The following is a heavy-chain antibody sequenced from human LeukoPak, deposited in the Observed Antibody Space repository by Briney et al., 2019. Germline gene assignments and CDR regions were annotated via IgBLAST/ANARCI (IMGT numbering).Heavy chain of an antibody. CDR3: ARDSYYGSGSYYGY. D-gene: IGHD3-10*01. CDR1: GGSISSYY. CDR2: IYTSGST. J-gene: IGHJ4*02. V-gene: IGHV4-4*07. Sequence: SETLSLTCTVSGGSISSYYWSWLRQPAGKGLEWIGRIYTSGSTNYNPSLKSRVTMSVDTSKNQFSLKLSSVTAANTAVYYCARDSYYGSGSYYGYWGQGTLVTVSS.